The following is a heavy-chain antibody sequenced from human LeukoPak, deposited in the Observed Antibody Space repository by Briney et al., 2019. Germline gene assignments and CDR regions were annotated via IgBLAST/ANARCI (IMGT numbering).Heavy chain of an antibody. CDR1: GFTFRNYW. V-gene: IGHV3-74*01. J-gene: IGHJ3*02. D-gene: IGHD4-17*01. CDR3: TRGDYGAYGYDAFDI. CDR2: INSDGSST. Sequence: GGSLRLSCAASGFTFRNYWMHWVRQASGKGLVWVSRINSDGSSTSCADSVKGRFTISRDNAKNTLYLQMNSLRAEDTAMYYCTRGDYGAYGYDAFDIWGQGTMVTVSS.